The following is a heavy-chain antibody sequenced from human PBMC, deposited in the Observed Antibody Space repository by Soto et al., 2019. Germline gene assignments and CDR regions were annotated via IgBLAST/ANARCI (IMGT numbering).Heavy chain of an antibody. CDR2: INAGNGNT. D-gene: IGHD5-12*01. CDR3: ARGGGDGYNFFDY. J-gene: IGHJ4*02. Sequence: ASVKVSCKASGYTFTSYAMHWVRQAPGQRLEWMGWINAGNGNTKYSQKFQGRVTITRDTSASTAYMELSSLRSEDTAVYYCARGGGDGYNFFDYWGQGTLVTVSS. CDR1: GYTFTSYA. V-gene: IGHV1-3*01.